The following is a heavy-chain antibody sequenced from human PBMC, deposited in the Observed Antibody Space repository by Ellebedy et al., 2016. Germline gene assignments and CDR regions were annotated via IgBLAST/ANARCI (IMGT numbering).Heavy chain of an antibody. D-gene: IGHD3-10*02. CDR2: INPNSGDT. CDR1: GYTFTAYY. CDR3: ARSRMVAVRGDTFDV. J-gene: IGHJ3*01. V-gene: IGHV1-2*02. Sequence: ASVKVSCXTSGYTFTAYYIHWVRQAPGQGLEWMGWINPNSGDTKYAQKFQGTVTMTTDTSITTAYLELSSLTSDGTAVYYCARSRMVAVRGDTFDVWGQGTMVTVSP.